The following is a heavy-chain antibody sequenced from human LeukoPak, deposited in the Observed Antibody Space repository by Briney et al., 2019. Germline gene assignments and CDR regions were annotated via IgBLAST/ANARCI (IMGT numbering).Heavy chain of an antibody. V-gene: IGHV4-61*02. CDR1: GGSISSGSYY. D-gene: IGHD3-3*01. CDR2: IYTSGST. CDR3: ARDHSKYYDFWSGYFTWFDP. Sequence: SETLSLTCTVSGGSISSGSYYWSWIRQPAGKGLEWIGRIYTSGSTNYNPSLKSRVTISVDTSKNQFSLKLSSVTAADTVVYYCARDHSKYYDFWSGYFTWFDPWGQGTLVTVSS. J-gene: IGHJ5*02.